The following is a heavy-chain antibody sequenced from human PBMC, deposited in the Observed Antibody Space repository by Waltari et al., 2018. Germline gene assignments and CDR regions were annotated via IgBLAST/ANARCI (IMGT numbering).Heavy chain of an antibody. D-gene: IGHD3-10*01. CDR2: IIPIFVTA. Sequence: QVQLVQSGAEVKKPGSSVKVSCKASGGTFSSYAISWVRQAPGQGLEWMGGIIPIFVTANYAQKFHGRVTITADESTSTAYMELSSLRSEDTAVYYCARGFLWFGEFHPYGMDVWGQGTTVTVSS. CDR3: ARGFLWFGEFHPYGMDV. CDR1: GGTFSSYA. V-gene: IGHV1-69*01. J-gene: IGHJ6*02.